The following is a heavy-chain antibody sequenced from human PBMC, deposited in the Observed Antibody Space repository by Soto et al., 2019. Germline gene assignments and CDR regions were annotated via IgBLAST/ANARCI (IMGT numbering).Heavy chain of an antibody. D-gene: IGHD4-17*01. V-gene: IGHV1-18*01. CDR1: GYTFTSYG. CDR3: ARAIVTTVTADEKTPDGMDV. CDR2: ISAYNGNT. Sequence: ASVKVSCKASGYTFTSYGISWVRQAPGQGLEWMGWISAYNGNTNYAQKLQGRVTMTTDTSTSTAYKELRSLRSDETAVFYCARAIVTTVTADEKTPDGMDVWGQGTTVTVSS. J-gene: IGHJ6*02.